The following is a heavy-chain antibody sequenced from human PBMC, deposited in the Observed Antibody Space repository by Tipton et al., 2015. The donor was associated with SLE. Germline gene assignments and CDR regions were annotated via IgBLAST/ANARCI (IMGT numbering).Heavy chain of an antibody. Sequence: TLSLTCTVSGYSISSGHLWGWIRQAPGKGLEWIVSVFRSGTSHYNPSLKRRVTISGDTSKNQFSLKLSSATATDTAVYYCARDSNNWNYGYFDSWGQGILVTVSS. CDR1: GYSISSGHL. J-gene: IGHJ4*02. CDR2: VFRSGTS. CDR3: ARDSNNWNYGYFDS. V-gene: IGHV4-38-2*02. D-gene: IGHD1-7*01.